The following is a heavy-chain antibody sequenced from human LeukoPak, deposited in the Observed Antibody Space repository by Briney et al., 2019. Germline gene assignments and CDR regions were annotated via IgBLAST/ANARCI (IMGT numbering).Heavy chain of an antibody. V-gene: IGHV3-74*01. D-gene: IGHD4-11*01. J-gene: IGHJ3*02. CDR2: ITRDGSRI. CDR1: VFTLRSYG. CDR3: ARRGDYTLTTSPRALDI. Sequence: GPVTLSCAASVFTLRSYGVHWLRHAPGKALVCVSRITRDGSRICYADSVRGRFTISRDNARKTLYLQMNSLRAEDTAVYYCARRGDYTLTTSPRALDIWGQGTMVTVSS.